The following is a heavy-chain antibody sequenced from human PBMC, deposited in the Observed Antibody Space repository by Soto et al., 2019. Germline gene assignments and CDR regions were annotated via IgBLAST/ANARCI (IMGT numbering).Heavy chain of an antibody. CDR1: GFTFSSFG. V-gene: IGHV3-33*01. CDR2: IWYDGSNK. CDR3: AREGWDTVRGVSPSHDY. D-gene: IGHD3-10*01. J-gene: IGHJ4*02. Sequence: GGSLRFSCAASGFTFSSFGMHWVRQTPGKGLEWVASIWYDGSNKYYADSVKGRFTISRDNSKNTLYLQMNSLRAEDTALYYCAREGWDTVRGVSPSHDYWGQGTPVTVSS.